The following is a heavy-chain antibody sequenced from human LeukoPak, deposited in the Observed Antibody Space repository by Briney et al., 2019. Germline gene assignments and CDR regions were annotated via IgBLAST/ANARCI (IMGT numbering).Heavy chain of an antibody. CDR1: GFTFSSYA. D-gene: IGHD2-15*01. Sequence: GGSLRLSCAASGFTFSSYAMSWVRQAPGKGLEWVSAISGSGGSTYYADSVKGRFTISRDNSKNTLYLQMNSLRAADTAVYYCAKDWGFCSGGSCYYLDYWGQGTLVTVSS. V-gene: IGHV3-23*01. CDR2: ISGSGGST. CDR3: AKDWGFCSGGSCYYLDY. J-gene: IGHJ4*02.